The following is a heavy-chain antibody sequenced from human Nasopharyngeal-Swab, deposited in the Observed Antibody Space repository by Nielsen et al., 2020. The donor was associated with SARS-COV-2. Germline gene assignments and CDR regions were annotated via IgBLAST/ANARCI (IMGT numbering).Heavy chain of an antibody. CDR2: ISYDGSNK. CDR1: GFTFRSYG. CDR3: AGKRPGVGEGSYYFDY. J-gene: IGHJ4*02. D-gene: IGHD1-26*01. Sequence: GGSLRLSCAASGFTFRSYGMHWVRQAPGKGLEWVAVISYDGSNKYYADSVKGRFTISRDNSKNTLYLQMNSLRAEDTAVYYCAGKRPGVGEGSYYFDYWGQGTLVTVSS. V-gene: IGHV3-30*03.